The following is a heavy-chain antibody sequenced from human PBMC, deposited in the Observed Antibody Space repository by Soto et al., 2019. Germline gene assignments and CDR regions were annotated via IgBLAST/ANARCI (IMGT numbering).Heavy chain of an antibody. V-gene: IGHV3-30*18. Sequence: QVQLVESGGGVVQPGRSLRLSCVASGFTFSSYGLHWVRQAPGKGLEWVAVIAYDGSNKYYADSVTGRCSISRDNSKNTLYLQLNSLRAEDTAVYYCAKDNCLSTSCYLLYNWFDPWGEGTLVTVSP. CDR1: GFTFSSYG. J-gene: IGHJ5*02. CDR2: IAYDGSNK. CDR3: AKDNCLSTSCYLLYNWFDP. D-gene: IGHD2-2*01.